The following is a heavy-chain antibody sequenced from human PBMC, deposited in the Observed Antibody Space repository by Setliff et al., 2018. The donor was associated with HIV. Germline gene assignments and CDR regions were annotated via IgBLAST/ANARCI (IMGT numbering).Heavy chain of an antibody. V-gene: IGHV5-51*01. CDR3: ARERGDCSSNTCYGTDY. CDR1: GYSFTAHW. D-gene: IGHD2-2*01. Sequence: GESLKISCKASGYSFTAHWIVWVRQMPGKGLEWMGIIYPGDSEIGYSPSFQGQVTISVDKSISTAYLQWSSLKASDTAMYYCARERGDCSSNTCYGTDYWGQGTLVTVSS. CDR2: IYPGDSEI. J-gene: IGHJ4*02.